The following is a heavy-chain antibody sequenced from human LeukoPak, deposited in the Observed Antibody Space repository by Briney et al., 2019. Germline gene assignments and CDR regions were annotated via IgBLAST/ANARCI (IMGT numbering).Heavy chain of an antibody. CDR2: INSDGSST. V-gene: IGHV3-74*01. CDR1: GFTFSSYW. D-gene: IGHD3-10*01. CDR3: AKAYYYGSGSYPLPFDY. J-gene: IGHJ4*02. Sequence: PGGSLRLSCAASGFTFSSYWMHWVRQAPGKGLVWVSRINSDGSSTSYADSVKGRFTISRDNAKDTLYLQMNSLRAEDTALYYCAKAYYYGSGSYPLPFDYWGQGTLVTVSS.